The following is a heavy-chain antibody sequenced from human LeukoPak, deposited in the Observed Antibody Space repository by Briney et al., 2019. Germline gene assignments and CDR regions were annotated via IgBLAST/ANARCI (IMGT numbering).Heavy chain of an antibody. D-gene: IGHD4-23*01. J-gene: IGHJ4*02. CDR3: ARDGNWEDAGIPGDY. V-gene: IGHV3-74*01. CDR1: GFTFSSYW. CDR2: INSDGSST. Sequence: GGSLRLSCAASGFTFSSYWMHSVRQAPGKGLVWVSRINSDGSSTSYADSVKGRFTISRDNAKNTLYLQMNSLRAEDTAVYYCARDGNWEDAGIPGDYWGQGTLVTVSS.